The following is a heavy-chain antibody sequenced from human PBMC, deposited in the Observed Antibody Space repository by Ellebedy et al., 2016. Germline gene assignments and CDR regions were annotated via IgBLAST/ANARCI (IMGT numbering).Heavy chain of an antibody. V-gene: IGHV4-59*01. CDR1: GGSISSYY. Sequence: SETLSLTCTVSGGSISSYYWSWIRQPPGKGLEWIGYIYYSGSTNYNPSLKSRVTISVDASKNQFSLKLSSVTAADTAVYYCAGERRYFDWLLPDYWGQGTLVTVSS. CDR2: IYYSGST. J-gene: IGHJ4*02. CDR3: AGERRYFDWLLPDY. D-gene: IGHD3-9*01.